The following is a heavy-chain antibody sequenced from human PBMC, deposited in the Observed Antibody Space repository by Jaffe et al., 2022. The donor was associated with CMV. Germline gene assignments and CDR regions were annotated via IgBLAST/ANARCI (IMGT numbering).Heavy chain of an antibody. CDR1: GFILSSYE. Sequence: EVRLVESGGGLVQPGGSLRLSCAASGFILSSYEMNWVRQAPGKGLEWISNISSSAINTHYADSVKGRFTISRDNAKNSVYLQMSSLRAEDTAIYYCASGDLYFRYWGQGTLVTVSS. J-gene: IGHJ1*01. CDR3: ASGDLYFRY. D-gene: IGHD2-8*01. CDR2: ISSSAINT. V-gene: IGHV3-48*03.